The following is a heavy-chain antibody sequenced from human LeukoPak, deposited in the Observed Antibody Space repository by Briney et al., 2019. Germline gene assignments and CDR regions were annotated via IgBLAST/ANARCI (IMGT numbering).Heavy chain of an antibody. CDR2: IYASGNT. CDR3: AREYSSSWYVSLYYFDY. Sequence: PSETLSLTCTVSGGSISSYYWSWIRQPAGKGLEWIGRIYASGNTNYNPSLKSRVTMSVDTSKNQLSLKLSSVTAADTAVYYCAREYSSSWYVSLYYFDYWGQGTLVTVSS. D-gene: IGHD6-13*01. CDR1: GGSISSYY. J-gene: IGHJ4*02. V-gene: IGHV4-4*07.